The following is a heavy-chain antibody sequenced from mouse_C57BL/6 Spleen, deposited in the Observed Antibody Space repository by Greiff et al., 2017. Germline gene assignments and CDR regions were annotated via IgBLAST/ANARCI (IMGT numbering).Heavy chain of an antibody. CDR1: GYTFTSYW. Sequence: QVQLQQSGAELVKPGASVKLSCKASGYTFTSYWMHWVKQRPGQGLEWIGMIHPNSGSTNYNEKFKSKATLTVYKSSSTAYMQLSSLTSEDSAVYYCASPLGRFDYWGQGTTLTVSS. CDR3: ASPLGRFDY. J-gene: IGHJ2*01. CDR2: IHPNSGST. V-gene: IGHV1-64*01. D-gene: IGHD4-1*01.